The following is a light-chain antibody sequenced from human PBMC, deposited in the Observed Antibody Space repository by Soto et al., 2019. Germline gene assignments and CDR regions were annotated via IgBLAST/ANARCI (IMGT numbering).Light chain of an antibody. V-gene: IGKV1-39*01. J-gene: IGKJ1*01. CDR2: AAS. Sequence: DIQMTQSPSSLSASVGDRVTITCRTSHSISSYLNWYQQKPGKAPKLLIYAASSLESGVPSRFSGSGSGTDFTLTISSLQPEEFATYYCQQSDSTPWTFGQGTKVEIK. CDR1: HSISSY. CDR3: QQSDSTPWT.